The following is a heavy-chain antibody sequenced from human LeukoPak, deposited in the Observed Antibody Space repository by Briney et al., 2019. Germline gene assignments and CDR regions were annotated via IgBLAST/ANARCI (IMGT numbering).Heavy chain of an antibody. J-gene: IGHJ4*02. V-gene: IGHV1-2*02. CDR3: ARGIDYGGKPALGY. CDR1: GYTFTGYY. Sequence: GASVKVSCKAYGYTFTGYYMHWVRQAPGQGLEWVGWINPNSGGTNYAQKFQGRVTMTRDTSISTAYMELSRLRSDDTAVYYCARGIDYGGKPALGYWGQGTLVTVSS. CDR2: INPNSGGT. D-gene: IGHD4-23*01.